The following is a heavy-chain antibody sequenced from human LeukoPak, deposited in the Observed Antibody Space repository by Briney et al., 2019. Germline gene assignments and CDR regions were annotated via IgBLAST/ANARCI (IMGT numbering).Heavy chain of an antibody. V-gene: IGHV4-39*07. D-gene: IGHD1-26*01. J-gene: IGHJ4*02. CDR1: GGSISSSSYY. CDR2: IYYSGST. CDR3: ARVAAVGAELDY. Sequence: PSETLSLTCTVSGGSISSSSYYWGWIRQPPGKGLEWIGSIYYSGSTYYNPSLKSRVTISVDTSKNQFSLKLSSVTAADTAVYYCARVAAVGAELDYWGQGTLVTVSS.